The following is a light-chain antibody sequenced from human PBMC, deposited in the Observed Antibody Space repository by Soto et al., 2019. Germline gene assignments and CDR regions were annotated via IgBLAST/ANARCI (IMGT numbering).Light chain of an antibody. CDR3: QQRSNWPPVIT. CDR1: QSFSSY. CDR2: DAS. Sequence: EIVLTQSPGTLSLSPGERATLACRASQSFSSYLAWYQQKPGQAPRLLIYDASKRATGIPARFSGRGSGTDFTLTIRSLEPEDFAVYYCQQRSNWPPVITFGQGKRLEIK. V-gene: IGKV3-11*01. J-gene: IGKJ5*01.